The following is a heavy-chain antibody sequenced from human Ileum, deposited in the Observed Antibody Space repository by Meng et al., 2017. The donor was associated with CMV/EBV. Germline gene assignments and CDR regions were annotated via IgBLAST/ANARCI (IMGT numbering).Heavy chain of an antibody. V-gene: IGHV1-18*01. CDR2: INSYNGDT. CDR1: GYTFGSQD. J-gene: IGHJ4*02. Sequence: QVQLVQSGAEVKESGASVKVSCQASGYTFGSQDFTWVRQAPGQGLEWMGWINSYNGDTNYAQKFQGRVTMTTDTSTSTAYMELNSLKSDDTAVYYCARGIDYWGQGTLVTVFS. CDR3: ARGIDY.